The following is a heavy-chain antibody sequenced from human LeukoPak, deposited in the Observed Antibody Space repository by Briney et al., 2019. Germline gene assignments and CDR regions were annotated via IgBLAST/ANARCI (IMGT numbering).Heavy chain of an antibody. CDR1: GYSFTSYW. Sequence: GESLKISCKGSGYSFTSYWISWVRQMPGKGLGWMGRIDPSDSYTKYSPSFQGHVTISGDESISTAYLQWSSLKASDTAMYYCARHFLGELPDMDVWGQGTTVTFSS. J-gene: IGHJ6*02. D-gene: IGHD1-26*01. CDR2: IDPSDSYT. CDR3: ARHFLGELPDMDV. V-gene: IGHV5-10-1*01.